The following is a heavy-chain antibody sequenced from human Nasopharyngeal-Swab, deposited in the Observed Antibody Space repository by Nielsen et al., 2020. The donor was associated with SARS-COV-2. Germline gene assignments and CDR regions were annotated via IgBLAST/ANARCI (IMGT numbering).Heavy chain of an antibody. CDR1: GFTFSSYG. Sequence: GGSLRLSCAASGFTFSSYGMHWVRQAPGKGLEWVAVISYDGSNKYYADSVKGRFTISRDNSKNTLYLQMNSLRAEDTAVYYCAKAHRPVHYYYGMDVWGQGTTVTVSS. V-gene: IGHV3-30*18. J-gene: IGHJ6*02. CDR3: AKAHRPVHYYYGMDV. D-gene: IGHD2-8*01. CDR2: ISYDGSNK.